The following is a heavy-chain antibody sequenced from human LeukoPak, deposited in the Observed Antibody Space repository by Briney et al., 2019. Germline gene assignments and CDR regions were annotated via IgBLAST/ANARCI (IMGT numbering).Heavy chain of an antibody. J-gene: IGHJ4*02. CDR2: VYYSGTT. CDR3: VRSSSSIFDY. CDR1: GGSIISGVYF. V-gene: IGHV4-39*01. D-gene: IGHD6-6*01. Sequence: SETLSLTCTVSGGSIISGVYFWGWLRQPPGKGLEWIGSVYYSGTTYYNPSLESRVTISVDTSRNQFSLKLTSVTAADTAVYYCVRSSSSIFDYWGQGTLVTVSS.